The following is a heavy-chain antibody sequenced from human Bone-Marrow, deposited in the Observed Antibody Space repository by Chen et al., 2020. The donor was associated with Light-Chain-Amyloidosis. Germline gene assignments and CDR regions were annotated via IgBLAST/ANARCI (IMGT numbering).Heavy chain of an antibody. CDR2: IGQHGSEK. CDR3: ARGRWLGGIDV. Sequence: EVQLVESGGGLVQPGGSLRLSCAASGFTFASYWMTWARQAPGKGLEWVANIGQHGSEKVYVASVKGRVTISRDNPNNSLYLEMNSLRSEDTAVYYCARGRWLGGIDVWGQGTTVTVSS. V-gene: IGHV3-7*04. CDR1: GFTFASYW. J-gene: IGHJ6*02. D-gene: IGHD3-22*01.